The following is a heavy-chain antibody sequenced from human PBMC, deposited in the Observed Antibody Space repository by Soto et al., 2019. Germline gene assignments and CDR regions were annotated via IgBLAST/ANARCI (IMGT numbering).Heavy chain of an antibody. CDR2: ISYDGSNK. Sequence: QVQLVESGGGVVQPGGSLRLSCAASGFTFSSYGMHWVRQAPGKGLEWVAGISYDGSNKYYADSVKGRFTISRDNSKHTLYLQMNSLRAEATAVYYCAKDGYGSSYYYYYYGLDVWGQGTTVTVSS. CDR3: AKDGYGSSYYYYYYGLDV. CDR1: GFTFSSYG. J-gene: IGHJ6*02. V-gene: IGHV3-30*18. D-gene: IGHD6-13*01.